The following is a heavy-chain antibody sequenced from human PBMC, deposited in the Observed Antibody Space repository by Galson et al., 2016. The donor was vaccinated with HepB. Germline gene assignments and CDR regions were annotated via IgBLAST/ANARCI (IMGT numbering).Heavy chain of an antibody. V-gene: IGHV3-72*01. CDR1: GFIFSDHY. D-gene: IGHD3-10*01. CDR2: SRSKADSHVT. Sequence: SLRLSCAVSGFIFSDHYLDWVRQAPGKGLEWIGRSRSKADSHVTEYAASARGRFTISRDDPKNSLYLQMNSLKIEDTAVYYCVRSYYDWGQGTLVTVSS. J-gene: IGHJ4*02. CDR3: VRSYYD.